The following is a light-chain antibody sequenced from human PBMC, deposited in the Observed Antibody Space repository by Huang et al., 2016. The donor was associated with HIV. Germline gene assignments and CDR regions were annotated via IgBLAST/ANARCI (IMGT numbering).Light chain of an antibody. Sequence: EIVLTQSPATLSLSPGERATLSCRASQSVSNYLAWYQQKPGQAPRLLIYDASNRATGLPARFSGSGSGTDFTLTISSLEPEDFAVYYCQQRSNLAEFTFGQGTRLEIK. CDR3: QQRSNLAEFT. CDR2: DAS. CDR1: QSVSNY. J-gene: IGKJ5*01. V-gene: IGKV3-11*01.